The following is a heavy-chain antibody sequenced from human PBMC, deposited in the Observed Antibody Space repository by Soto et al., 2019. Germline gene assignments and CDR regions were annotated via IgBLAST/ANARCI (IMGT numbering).Heavy chain of an antibody. CDR3: ARSVLLWFGEFDY. V-gene: IGHV3-30-3*01. Sequence: LXLSCAASGFTFSSYAMHWVRQAPGKGLEWVAVISYDGSNKYYADSVKGRFTISRDNSKNTLYLQMNSLRAEDTAVYYCARSVLLWFGEFDYWGQGDLVTVSS. CDR2: ISYDGSNK. J-gene: IGHJ4*02. CDR1: GFTFSSYA. D-gene: IGHD3-10*01.